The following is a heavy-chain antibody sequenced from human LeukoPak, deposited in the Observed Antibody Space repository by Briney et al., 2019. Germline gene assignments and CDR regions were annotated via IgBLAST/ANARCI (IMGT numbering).Heavy chain of an antibody. CDR3: VRSLPGTLLRGYGMDV. J-gene: IGHJ6*02. V-gene: IGHV5-51*01. CDR2: IFPRDSDV. CDR1: GYTCTSYW. D-gene: IGHD3-10*01. Sequence: GESLSISCKTSGYTCTSYWIGWVRQMPGKGLECMGVIFPRDSDVRYSPSFQGQVTISADKSTNTAYLHWGSLKASDSAMYYCVRSLPGTLLRGYGMDVWAQGPRSPSP.